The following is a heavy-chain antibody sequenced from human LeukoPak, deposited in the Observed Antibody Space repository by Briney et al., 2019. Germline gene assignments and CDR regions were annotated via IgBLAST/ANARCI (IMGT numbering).Heavy chain of an antibody. J-gene: IGHJ4*02. CDR3: ARLAGVAGITHFDY. V-gene: IGHV5-51*01. CDR2: IYPGDSDT. Sequence: GESLKISCKGSGYSFTSYWIGWWRQMPGKGLEGMGIIYPGDSDTRYSPSFQGQVTISADKSISTAYLQLSSLKASDTAMYYCARLAGVAGITHFDYWGQGTLVTVSS. D-gene: IGHD6-19*01. CDR1: GYSFTSYW.